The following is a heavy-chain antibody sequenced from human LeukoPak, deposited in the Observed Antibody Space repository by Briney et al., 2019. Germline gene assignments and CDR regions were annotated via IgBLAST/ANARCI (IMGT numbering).Heavy chain of an antibody. J-gene: IGHJ6*02. CDR2: IKQDGSEK. CDR3: ARDPRYYYYGMDV. CDR1: GFTFSSYW. V-gene: IGHV3-7*01. Sequence: GGSLRLSCAASGFTFSSYWMSWVRQAPGKGLEWVANIKQDGSEKYYVDSVKGRFTISRDNAKNSLYLQMNSLRAEDAAVYYCARDPRYYYYGMDVWGQGTTVTASS.